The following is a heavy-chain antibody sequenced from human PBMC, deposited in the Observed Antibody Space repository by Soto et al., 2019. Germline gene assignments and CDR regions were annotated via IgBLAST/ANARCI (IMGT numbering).Heavy chain of an antibody. D-gene: IGHD3-3*01. Sequence: PGESLKISCNGSGYSFPDYWIAWVRQMPGKGLEWMGIVYSGGSDTRYSPSFQGQVTISADKSVSTVYLQWSSLKASDTAMYYCVRGLTLRFLEGPWFDPWGQGTLVTVSS. V-gene: IGHV5-51*01. CDR1: GYSFPDYW. CDR3: VRGLTLRFLEGPWFDP. J-gene: IGHJ5*02. CDR2: VYSGGSDT.